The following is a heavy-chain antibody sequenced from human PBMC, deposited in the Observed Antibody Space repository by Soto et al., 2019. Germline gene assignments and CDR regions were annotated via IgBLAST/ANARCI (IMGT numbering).Heavy chain of an antibody. V-gene: IGHV4-59*01. CDR3: ARRLFGSGWTLDS. J-gene: IGHJ4*02. CDR1: GASITTYY. D-gene: IGHD6-19*01. Sequence: LSLTCDVSGASITTYYWSWIRQAPGKGLEWIGNVYHTGSTDYNSSLKSRVTISVDTSKNQFSLNMNSVTAADTAVYYCARRLFGSGWTLDSWGQGALVTVSS. CDR2: VYHTGST.